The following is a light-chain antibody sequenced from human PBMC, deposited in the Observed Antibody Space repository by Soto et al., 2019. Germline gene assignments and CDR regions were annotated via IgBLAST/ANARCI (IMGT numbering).Light chain of an antibody. Sequence: QSVLTQPPSASGTPGQRVTISCSGSSSNIGSNTVNWYQQLPGTAPKLLIYSHNQRPSGVPDRFSGSESGTSASLAISGLQSDDEADYYCAAWDDSLNAVVFGGGTKVTVL. V-gene: IGLV1-44*01. J-gene: IGLJ2*01. CDR1: SSNIGSNT. CDR2: SHN. CDR3: AAWDDSLNAVV.